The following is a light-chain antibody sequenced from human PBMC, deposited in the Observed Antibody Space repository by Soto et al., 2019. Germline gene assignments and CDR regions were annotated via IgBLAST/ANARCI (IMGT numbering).Light chain of an antibody. Sequence: DTVMTQSPDSLAVSLGERATINCKSSQSVFHSANNMNYLAWYQQKPGQSPKLLISWASIRDSGVPDRFSGSGSGTDFTHTINSLQAEAAAVYYCQQFYNAPPYTFGQGTRLEIK. CDR3: QQFYNAPPYT. J-gene: IGKJ2*01. V-gene: IGKV4-1*01. CDR2: WAS. CDR1: QSVFHSANNMNY.